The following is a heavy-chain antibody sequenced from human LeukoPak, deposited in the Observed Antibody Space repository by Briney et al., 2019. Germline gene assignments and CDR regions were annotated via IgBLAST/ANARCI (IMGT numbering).Heavy chain of an antibody. V-gene: IGHV3-74*01. CDR3: ARDLIAAAGRNWFDP. J-gene: IGHJ5*02. CDR1: GFTFSSYW. Sequence: GGSLRRSGAASGFTFSSYWMHWVRQAPGKGLVWDSRINSDGSSTSYADSVKGRFTISRANAKNTLYLQMNSLRAEDTAVYYCARDLIAAAGRNWFDPWGQGTLVTVSS. CDR2: INSDGSST. D-gene: IGHD6-13*01.